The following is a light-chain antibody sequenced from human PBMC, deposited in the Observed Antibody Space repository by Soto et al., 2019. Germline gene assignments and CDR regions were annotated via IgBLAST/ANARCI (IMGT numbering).Light chain of an antibody. CDR3: QTWGTGSVV. J-gene: IGLJ2*01. CDR1: RVHISYA. V-gene: IGLV4-69*01. Sequence: QLVLTQAPSDSASLGASVRLTCTLRRVHISYAIAWHQQQPEKGPRYLMKLNSDGSHSKGDGIPDRFSGSSSGAERYLTISSRQSEDEADYYFQTWGTGSVVFGGGTKVTVL. CDR2: LNSDGSH.